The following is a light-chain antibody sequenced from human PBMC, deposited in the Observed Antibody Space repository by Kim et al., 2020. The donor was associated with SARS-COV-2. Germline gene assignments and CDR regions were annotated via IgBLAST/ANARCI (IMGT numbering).Light chain of an antibody. CDR1: QDIRNY. V-gene: IGKV1-17*01. J-gene: IGKJ5*01. CDR2: GAA. Sequence: DIQMTQSPSSLSASVGDRVTITCRASQDIRNYFGWYQQNPGRAPKLLIHGAASLQSGVPSRFSSSGSGTEFTLTISSVQPEDFATYYCLQHDTSPITFGQGTRLEIK. CDR3: LQHDTSPIT.